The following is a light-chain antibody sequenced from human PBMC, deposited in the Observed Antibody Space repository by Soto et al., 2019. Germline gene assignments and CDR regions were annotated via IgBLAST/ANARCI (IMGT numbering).Light chain of an antibody. J-gene: IGKJ1*01. V-gene: IGKV3-20*01. CDR1: QRFGSSN. Sequence: ELVLTQSPGTLSLSPGARGTLSCRASQRFGSSNLAWYQQKPGQAPRLIIYSTSSRATGIPDRFSGSGSGTDFTLTIRRLEPEDGAVYYGQQYGNSPWTFGQGTKVDIK. CDR3: QQYGNSPWT. CDR2: STS.